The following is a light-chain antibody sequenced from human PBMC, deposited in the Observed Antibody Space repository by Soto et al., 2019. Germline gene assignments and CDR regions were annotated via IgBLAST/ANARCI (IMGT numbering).Light chain of an antibody. V-gene: IGKV3-15*01. CDR2: GAS. J-gene: IGKJ1*01. CDR1: QSVRSN. Sequence: EAGMTQSPATVPVSPGDRAPLSCRASQSVRSNLAWYHQKPGQAPRLLIYGASTRATGIPARFSGSGSGTEFTLTISSLQSEDFAVYFCQQHDHWPATFGQGTKVDIK. CDR3: QQHDHWPAT.